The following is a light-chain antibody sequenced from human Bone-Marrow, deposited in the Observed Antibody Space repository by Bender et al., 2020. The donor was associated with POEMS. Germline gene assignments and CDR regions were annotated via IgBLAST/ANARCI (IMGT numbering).Light chain of an antibody. CDR3: AAWEDSLNGWV. CDR1: SSNIGTNP. V-gene: IGLV1-44*01. CDR2: INN. J-gene: IGLJ3*02. Sequence: PSASGTPRQRVTISCSGSSSNIGTNPVNWYQQLPGTAPKLLIYINNQRPSGVPDRFSGSKSGTSASLAISGLQSEDEADYYCAAWEDSLNGWVFGGGTKLTVL.